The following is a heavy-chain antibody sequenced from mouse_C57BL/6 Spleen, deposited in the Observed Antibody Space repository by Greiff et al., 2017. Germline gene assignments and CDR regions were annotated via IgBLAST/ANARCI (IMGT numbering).Heavy chain of an antibody. Sequence: QVQLQQPGAELVRPGSSVKLSCKASGYTFPSYWMDWVKQRPGQGLEWIGNIYPSDSETHYNQKFKDKATLTVDKSSSTAYMQLSSLTSEDSAVYYCARRDGYSYWYFDVWGTGTTVTVSS. J-gene: IGHJ1*03. V-gene: IGHV1-61*01. D-gene: IGHD2-3*01. CDR3: ARRDGYSYWYFDV. CDR2: IYPSDSET. CDR1: GYTFPSYW.